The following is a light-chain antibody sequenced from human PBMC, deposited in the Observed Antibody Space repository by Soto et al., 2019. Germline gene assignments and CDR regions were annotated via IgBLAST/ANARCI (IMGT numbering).Light chain of an antibody. CDR1: RVVAAT. CDR3: QQYNNWPSKT. V-gene: IGKV3-15*01. J-gene: IGKJ1*01. Sequence: EIVMTQSPATRLGSQGEEPTSSSGAVRVVAATLAWYQQKPGQAPRLLIYGASTRATGIPARFSGSGSGTEFTLTISSLQSEDFAVYYCQQYNNWPSKTFGQGTKVEIK. CDR2: GAS.